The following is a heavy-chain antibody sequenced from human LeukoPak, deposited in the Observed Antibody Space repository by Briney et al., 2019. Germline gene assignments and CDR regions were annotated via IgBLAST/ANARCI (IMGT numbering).Heavy chain of an antibody. Sequence: SETLSLTCTVSGGSISSGSYYWSWIRQPAGKGLEWLGRIYTSGSTNYNPSLKSRVTISVDTSKNQFSLKLSSVTAADTAVYYCATHDSNGYYPYYFAYWGQGTVVTVSS. V-gene: IGHV4-61*02. D-gene: IGHD3-3*01. CDR1: GGSISSGSYY. CDR3: ATHDSNGYYPYYFAY. CDR2: IYTSGST. J-gene: IGHJ4*02.